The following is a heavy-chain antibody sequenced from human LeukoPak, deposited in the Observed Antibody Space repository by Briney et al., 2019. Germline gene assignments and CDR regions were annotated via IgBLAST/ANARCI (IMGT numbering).Heavy chain of an antibody. CDR3: TRDLDGDSMGNFDY. V-gene: IGHV3-9*01. D-gene: IGHD4-17*01. CDR1: GFTIDDRA. Sequence: GRSLRLSCAASGFTIDDRAMHWVRQAPGKGQEWVSGISWNSGSIGYADSVKGRFIISRDNAKKSLYLQMNSLRIEDTALYYCTRDLDGDSMGNFDYWGQGTLVTVSS. CDR2: ISWNSGSI. J-gene: IGHJ4*02.